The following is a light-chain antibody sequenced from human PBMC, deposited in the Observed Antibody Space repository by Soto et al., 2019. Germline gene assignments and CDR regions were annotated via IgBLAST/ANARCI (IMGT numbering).Light chain of an antibody. Sequence: EIVLTQSPATLSLSPGERATLSCRASQSVSSNLAGYQQKPGQAPRLLVYDALNRATGIPVRFSGSGSGTDFTLNISSLGPEDFAVYYCQQSRACPLTFGGGTKVEIK. J-gene: IGKJ4*01. V-gene: IGKV3-11*01. CDR2: DAL. CDR1: QSVSSN. CDR3: QQSRACPLT.